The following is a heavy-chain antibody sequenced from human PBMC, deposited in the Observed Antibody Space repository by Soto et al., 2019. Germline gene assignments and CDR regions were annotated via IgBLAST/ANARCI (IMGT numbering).Heavy chain of an antibody. J-gene: IGHJ4*02. CDR3: ARSVRITIFGVAPDFDY. CDR2: IDPSDSYT. V-gene: IGHV5-10-1*01. CDR1: GYSFTSYW. D-gene: IGHD3-3*01. Sequence: LGESLKISCKGSGYSFTSYWISWVRQMPGKGLERMGRIDPSDSYTNYSPSFQGHVTISADKSISTAYLQWSSLKASDTAMYYCARSVRITIFGVAPDFDYWGQGTLVTVSS.